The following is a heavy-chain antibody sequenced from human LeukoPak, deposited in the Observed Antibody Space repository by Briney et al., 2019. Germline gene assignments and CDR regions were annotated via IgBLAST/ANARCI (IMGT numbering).Heavy chain of an antibody. Sequence: GGSLRLSCAASGFTFNDAWMSWVRQAPGRGLEWVGRIKSKSDGVTTDYAAPVKGRFTISRDDSKNTLYLQMNNLKTEDTAVYYCTTETRWELLFDYWGQGTLVTVSS. CDR1: GFTFNDAW. CDR3: TTETRWELLFDY. CDR2: IKSKSDGVTT. D-gene: IGHD1-26*01. J-gene: IGHJ4*02. V-gene: IGHV3-15*01.